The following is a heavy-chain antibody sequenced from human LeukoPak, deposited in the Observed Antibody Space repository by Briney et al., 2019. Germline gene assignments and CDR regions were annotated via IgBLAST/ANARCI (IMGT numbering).Heavy chain of an antibody. CDR1: GYTFTGYY. Sequence: ASVKVSRKASGYTFTGYYMHWVRQAPGQGLEWMGRINPNSGGTNYAQKFQGRVTMTRDASISTAYMELSRLRSDDTAVYYCARVYGSGSLDYWGQGTLVTVSS. CDR3: ARVYGSGSLDY. CDR2: INPNSGGT. J-gene: IGHJ4*02. D-gene: IGHD3-10*01. V-gene: IGHV1-2*06.